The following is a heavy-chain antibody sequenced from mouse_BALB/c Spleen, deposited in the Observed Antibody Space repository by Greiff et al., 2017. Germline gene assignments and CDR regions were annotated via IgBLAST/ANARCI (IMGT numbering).Heavy chain of an antibody. V-gene: IGHV1S137*01. CDR2: ISTYYGDA. D-gene: IGHD1-1*01. J-gene: IGHJ4*01. CDR1: GYTFTDYA. Sequence: QVQLQQSVAELVRPGVSVKISCKGSGYTFTDYAMHWVKQSHAKSLEWIGVISTYYGDASYNQKFKGKATMTVDKSSSTAYMELARLTSEDSAIYYCARGGTHYGSSFYAMDYWGQGTSVTVSS. CDR3: ARGGTHYGSSFYAMDY.